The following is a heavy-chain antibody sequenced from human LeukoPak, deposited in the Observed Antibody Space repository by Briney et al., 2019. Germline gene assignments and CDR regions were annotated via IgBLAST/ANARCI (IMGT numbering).Heavy chain of an antibody. Sequence: SETLSLTCTVSSGSISSGDYYWSWIRQPPGKGLEWIGYIYYSGSTYYNPSLKSRVTISVDTSKNQISLNLSSVTAADTAVYYCARGDDYGGSSWDFDYWGQGTLVTVSS. CDR2: IYYSGST. V-gene: IGHV4-30-4*08. CDR3: ARGDDYGGSSWDFDY. D-gene: IGHD4-23*01. J-gene: IGHJ4*02. CDR1: SGSISSGDYY.